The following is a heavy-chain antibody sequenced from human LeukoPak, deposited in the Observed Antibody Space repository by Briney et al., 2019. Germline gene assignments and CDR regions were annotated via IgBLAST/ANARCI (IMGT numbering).Heavy chain of an antibody. D-gene: IGHD3-10*01. CDR2: ITSGDYV. Sequence: GGSLRLSCAASGFTFSAYSMNSVRQAPGKGLEWVSSITSGDYVYFADSLKGRFTISRDNAKSSLFLQMNSLRAEDTAVYDCARGGFNMVRGAIIPSNSYYYYMDIWGKGTTVTVSS. CDR3: ARGGFNMVRGAIIPSNSYYYYMDI. CDR1: GFTFSAYS. V-gene: IGHV3-21*01. J-gene: IGHJ6*03.